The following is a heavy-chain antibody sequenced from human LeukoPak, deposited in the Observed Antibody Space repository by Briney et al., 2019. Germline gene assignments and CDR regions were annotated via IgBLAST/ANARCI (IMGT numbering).Heavy chain of an antibody. CDR1: GGSITSYY. V-gene: IGHV4-59*01. J-gene: IGHJ4*02. Sequence: TETLSLTCTVSGGSITSYYWSWIRQPPGKGLEWIGYIYYSGTTSYNPSLKSRVTISVDTSKNQFSLKLTSVTAADTAVYYCARDPRSGNYLDYWGQGTLVTVSS. D-gene: IGHD3-10*01. CDR2: IYYSGTT. CDR3: ARDPRSGNYLDY.